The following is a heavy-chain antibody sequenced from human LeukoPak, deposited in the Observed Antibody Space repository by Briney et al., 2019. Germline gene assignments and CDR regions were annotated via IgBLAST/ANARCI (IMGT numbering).Heavy chain of an antibody. CDR2: IVSDATTT. D-gene: IGHD3-3*01. J-gene: IGHJ5*02. V-gene: IGHV3-74*01. CDR1: GFTFSSYW. Sequence: PGGSLRLSCAAPGFTFSSYWMHWVRQAPGKGLVWVPHIVSDATTTSYADSVKGRFTISRDNAKNTLYLQMNSLRAEDTAVYYCAREALRFPLFDPWGQGTLVAVSS. CDR3: AREALRFPLFDP.